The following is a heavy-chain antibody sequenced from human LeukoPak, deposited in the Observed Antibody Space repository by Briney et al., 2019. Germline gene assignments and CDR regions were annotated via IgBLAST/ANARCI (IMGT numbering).Heavy chain of an antibody. CDR3: AWSVSGATFDY. CDR1: GYSFTTYW. Sequence: GESLKISCQGSGYSFTTYWIAWVRQPPGKGLEWMGIIYPGDSDTRYSPSFQGQVTISADKSMRVAYLQWTSLKASDTAMYYCAWSVSGATFDYWGQGTLVTVSS. D-gene: IGHD6-19*01. CDR2: IYPGDSDT. J-gene: IGHJ4*02. V-gene: IGHV5-51*01.